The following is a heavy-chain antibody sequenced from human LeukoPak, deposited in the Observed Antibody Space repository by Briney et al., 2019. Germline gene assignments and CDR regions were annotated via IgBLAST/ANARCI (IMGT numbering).Heavy chain of an antibody. J-gene: IGHJ1*01. D-gene: IGHD2-15*01. CDR2: VDTDESAT. CDR1: GFTFSAFW. Sequence: GGSLRLSCAASGFTFSAFWMHWVRQAPGKGLVWVSCVDTDESATIYADSVKGRFTISRDNAKNTLYLQMDSLRAEDTAVYYCVRVLGRSPQHWGQGTLVTVSS. V-gene: IGHV3-74*01. CDR3: VRVLGRSPQH.